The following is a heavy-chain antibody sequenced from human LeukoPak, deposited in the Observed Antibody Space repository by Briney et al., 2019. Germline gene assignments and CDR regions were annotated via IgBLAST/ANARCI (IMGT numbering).Heavy chain of an antibody. V-gene: IGHV3-23*01. CDR3: AKEYCSSTSCYPKFDY. Sequence: PGGSLRLSCAASGFTFSSYAMSWVRQAPGKGLEWVSAISGSGGSTYYADSVKGRFTISRDNSKNTLYLQMNSLRAEDTAVYYCAKEYCSSTSCYPKFDYWGQGTLVTVSS. CDR2: ISGSGGST. D-gene: IGHD2-2*01. CDR1: GFTFSSYA. J-gene: IGHJ4*02.